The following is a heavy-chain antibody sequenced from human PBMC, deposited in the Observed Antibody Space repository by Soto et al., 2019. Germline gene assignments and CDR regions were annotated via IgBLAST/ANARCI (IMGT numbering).Heavy chain of an antibody. J-gene: IGHJ6*02. CDR3: ARELTDHYGMTA. Sequence: VQLVQSGAEVERPGSSVKVSCKASGGTFSNYAISWVRQAPGQGLEWMGAIIPMFGIANYEQRFQGRVTITADESTNTTYMELSRLRSEDTAIYYCARELTDHYGMTAWGQGTTVIVSS. V-gene: IGHV1-69*01. CDR1: GGTFSNYA. CDR2: IIPMFGIA.